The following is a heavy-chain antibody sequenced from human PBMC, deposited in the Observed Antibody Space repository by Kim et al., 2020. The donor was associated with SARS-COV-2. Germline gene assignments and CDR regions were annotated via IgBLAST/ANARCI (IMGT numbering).Heavy chain of an antibody. Sequence: GGSLRLSCAASGFTFSSYSMNWVRQAPGKGLEWVSSISSSSSYIYYADSVKGRFTISRDNAKNSLYLQMNSLRAEDTAVYYCAKGGGRYYYYGMDNWGQGTTVTVSS. V-gene: IGHV3-21*01. CDR3: AKGGGRYYYYGMDN. CDR2: ISSSSSYI. D-gene: IGHD2-15*01. CDR1: GFTFSSYS. J-gene: IGHJ6*02.